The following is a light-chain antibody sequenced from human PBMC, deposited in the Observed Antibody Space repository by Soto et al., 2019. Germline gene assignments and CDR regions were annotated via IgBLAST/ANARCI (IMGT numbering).Light chain of an antibody. CDR1: LSVSSSY. J-gene: IGKJ3*01. CDR3: QQYGNSPGA. V-gene: IGKV3-20*01. CDR2: DAS. Sequence: EIVLTQSPGTLSLSPGERATLSCRASLSVSSSYLAWYQQKPGQAPRLLIFDASSRATGVPDRFSGSGSGTEFTLTISRLEPEDFAVYYCQQYGNSPGAFGPGTKVDIK.